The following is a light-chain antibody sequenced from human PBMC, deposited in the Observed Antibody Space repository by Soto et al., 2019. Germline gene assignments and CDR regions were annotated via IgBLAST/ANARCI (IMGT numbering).Light chain of an antibody. CDR1: NIGTKS. V-gene: IGLV3-21*04. Sequence: SYELTQSPSVSVAPGRTARVACEGNNIGTKSVHWYQQRPGQAPVVVVYYDSDRPSGIPERFSGSNSGNTATLTISSVEAGDEADYYCQVWDTSTFHPIFGGGTKLNVL. J-gene: IGLJ2*01. CDR3: QVWDTSTFHPI. CDR2: YDS.